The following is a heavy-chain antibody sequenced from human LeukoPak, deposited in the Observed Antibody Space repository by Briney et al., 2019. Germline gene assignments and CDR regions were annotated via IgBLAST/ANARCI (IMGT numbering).Heavy chain of an antibody. V-gene: IGHV1-69*01. D-gene: IGHD3-10*01. CDR2: ITPIFDTT. CDR3: SRDVSKIRGVKAFDY. CDR1: GDTFRTYS. Sequence: GSSVKVSCKASGDTFRTYSFRWVRQAPGQGLEWMGGITPIFDTTKYSQKFQGRVTITADESTTTLHMELSRLTSEDTAVYYCSRDVSKIRGVKAFDYWGQGTLVTVSS. J-gene: IGHJ4*02.